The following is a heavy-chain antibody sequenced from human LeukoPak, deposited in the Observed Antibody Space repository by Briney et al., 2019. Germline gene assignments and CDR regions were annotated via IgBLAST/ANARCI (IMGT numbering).Heavy chain of an antibody. CDR1: GFTFSSYW. V-gene: IGHV3-7*01. J-gene: IGHJ5*02. CDR3: ASVDDIVSNGFDP. CDR2: IKQDGSEK. Sequence: GGSLRLSCAASGFTFSSYWMSWVRQAPGKGLEWVANIKQDGSEKYYVDSVKGRFTISRDNAKNSLYLQMNSLRAEDTAVYYCASVDDIVSNGFDPWGQGTLVTVSS. D-gene: IGHD2-15*01.